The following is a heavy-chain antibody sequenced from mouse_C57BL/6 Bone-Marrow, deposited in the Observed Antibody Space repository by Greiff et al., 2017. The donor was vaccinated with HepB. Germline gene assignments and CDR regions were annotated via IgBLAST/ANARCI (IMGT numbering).Heavy chain of an antibody. CDR3: ACPHYYGSSPAWFAY. CDR1: GFNIKNTY. CDR2: IDPANGNT. D-gene: IGHD1-1*01. V-gene: IGHV14-3*01. J-gene: IGHJ3*01. Sequence: VQLQQSVAELVRPGASVKLSCTASGFNIKNTYLHWVKQRPEQGLEWIRRIDPANGNTKYAPKFQGKATITADTSSNTAYLQLSSLTSEDTAIYYCACPHYYGSSPAWFAYWGQGTLVTVSA.